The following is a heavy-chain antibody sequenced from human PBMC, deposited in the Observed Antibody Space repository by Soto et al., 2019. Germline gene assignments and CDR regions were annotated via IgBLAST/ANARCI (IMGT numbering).Heavy chain of an antibody. D-gene: IGHD3-3*01. CDR1: GFTFSSYA. CDR3: AKVKNVLRFLEWLLPFDY. Sequence: EVQLLESGGGLVQPGGSLRLSCAASGFTFSSYAMSWVRQAPGKGLEWVSAISGSGGSTYYADSVKGRFTISRDNSKNTLYLQMNSLRAEDTAVYYCAKVKNVLRFLEWLLPFDYWGQGTLVTVSS. J-gene: IGHJ4*02. CDR2: ISGSGGST. V-gene: IGHV3-23*01.